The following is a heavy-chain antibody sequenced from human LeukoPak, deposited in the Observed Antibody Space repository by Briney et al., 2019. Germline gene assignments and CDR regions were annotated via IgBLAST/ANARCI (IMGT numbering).Heavy chain of an antibody. Sequence: GSLRLSCGASGFTFSSYSMSWVRQAPGKGLEWVSSISSSSTYIYYVDSVKGRFTISRDDAKNSQYLQMNSLRAEDTALYYCARDWSGDDYWGQGTLVTVSS. CDR3: ARDWSGDDY. CDR1: GFTFSSYS. V-gene: IGHV3-21*01. CDR2: ISSSSTYI. D-gene: IGHD3-3*01. J-gene: IGHJ4*02.